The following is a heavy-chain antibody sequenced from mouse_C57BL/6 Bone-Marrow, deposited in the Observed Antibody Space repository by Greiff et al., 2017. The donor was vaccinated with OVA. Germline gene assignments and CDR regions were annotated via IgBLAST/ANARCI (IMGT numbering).Heavy chain of an antibody. Sequence: EVKLMESGGGLVQPGGSLKLSCAVSGFTFSDYYMYWVRQTPEKRLEWVAYISNGGGSTYYPDTVKGRFTISRDNAKNTLYLQMSRLKSEDTAMYYCASLLAYYSLYAMDYWGQGTSVTVSS. CDR1: GFTFSDYY. V-gene: IGHV5-12*01. D-gene: IGHD2-12*01. CDR3: ASLLAYYSLYAMDY. CDR2: ISNGGGST. J-gene: IGHJ4*01.